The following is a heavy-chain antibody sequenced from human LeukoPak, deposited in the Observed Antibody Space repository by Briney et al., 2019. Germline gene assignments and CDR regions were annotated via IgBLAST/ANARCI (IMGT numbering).Heavy chain of an antibody. D-gene: IGHD3-10*01. CDR1: GGSFSGYY. V-gene: IGHV4-34*01. CDR2: INHSGST. Sequence: SETLSLTCAVYGGSFSGYYWSWIRQPPGKGLEWIGEINHSGSTNYNPSLKSRVTISVDTSKNQFSLKLSSVTAEDTAVYYCAKDELWFGEAYYFDYWGQGTLVTVSS. CDR3: AKDELWFGEAYYFDY. J-gene: IGHJ4*02.